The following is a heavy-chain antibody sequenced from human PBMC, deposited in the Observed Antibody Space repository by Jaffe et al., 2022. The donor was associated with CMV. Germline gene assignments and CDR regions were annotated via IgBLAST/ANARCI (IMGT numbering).Heavy chain of an antibody. CDR3: ARDHRPIWELLSYYYYMDV. CDR1: GFTFSSYG. CDR2: IWYDGSNK. D-gene: IGHD1-26*01. J-gene: IGHJ6*03. Sequence: QVQLVESGGGVVQPGRSLRLSCAASGFTFSSYGMHWVRQAPGKGLEWVAVIWYDGSNKYYADSVKGRFTISRDNSKNTLYLQMNSLRAEDTAVYYCARDHRPIWELLSYYYYMDVWGKGTTVTVSS. V-gene: IGHV3-33*08.